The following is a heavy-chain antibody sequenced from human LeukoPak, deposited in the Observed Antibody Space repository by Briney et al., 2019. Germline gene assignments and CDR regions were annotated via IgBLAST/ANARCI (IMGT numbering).Heavy chain of an antibody. Sequence: PSETLSLTCTVSGGSIGSYYWSWIRQPPGKGLEWIGYIYYSGSTNYNPSLKSRVTISVDTSKNQFSLKLSSVTAADTAVYYCARERPFDYWGQGTLVTVSS. CDR3: ARERPFDY. V-gene: IGHV4-59*01. D-gene: IGHD6-25*01. CDR1: GGSIGSYY. J-gene: IGHJ4*02. CDR2: IYYSGST.